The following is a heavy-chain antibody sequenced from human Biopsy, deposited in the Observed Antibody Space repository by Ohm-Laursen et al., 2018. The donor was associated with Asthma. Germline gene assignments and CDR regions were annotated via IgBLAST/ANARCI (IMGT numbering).Heavy chain of an antibody. V-gene: IGHV3-7*03. Sequence: SLRLSCAATGFSFSDYYMTWMRQAPGKGLEWVATITGDGSQKFYVDSVTGRFTIPRDNAKNSLYLQMNSLRGADTALYYCVKDIRLQLWGFDSWGQGTLVTVSS. CDR2: ITGDGSQK. J-gene: IGHJ4*02. CDR1: GFSFSDYY. CDR3: VKDIRLQLWGFDS. D-gene: IGHD6-13*01.